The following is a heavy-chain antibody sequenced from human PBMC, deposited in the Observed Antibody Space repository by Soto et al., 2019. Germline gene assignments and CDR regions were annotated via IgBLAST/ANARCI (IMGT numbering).Heavy chain of an antibody. CDR3: ARDIVATMGIYYYYMDV. CDR1: GYTFTSYG. Sequence: ASVKVSCKASGYTFTSYGINWVRQATGQGLEWMGWMNPNSGNTGYAQKFQGRVTMTRNTSISTAYMELSSLRSEDTAVYYFARDIVATMGIYYYYMDVWGKGTTVTVSS. J-gene: IGHJ6*03. CDR2: MNPNSGNT. V-gene: IGHV1-8*02. D-gene: IGHD5-12*01.